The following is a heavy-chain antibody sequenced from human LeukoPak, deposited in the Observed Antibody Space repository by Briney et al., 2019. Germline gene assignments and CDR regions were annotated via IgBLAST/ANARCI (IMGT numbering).Heavy chain of an antibody. J-gene: IGHJ4*02. CDR3: ARQSQQLVLDY. CDR1: GFTFSSYD. CDR2: IGTAGDT. V-gene: IGHV3-13*01. Sequence: GGSLRLSCAASGFTFSSYDMHWVRQATAKGLEWVSAIGTAGDTYYPGSVKGRFTISRENAKNSLYLQMNSLRAGDTAVYYCARQSQQLVLDYWGQGTLVTVSS. D-gene: IGHD6-13*01.